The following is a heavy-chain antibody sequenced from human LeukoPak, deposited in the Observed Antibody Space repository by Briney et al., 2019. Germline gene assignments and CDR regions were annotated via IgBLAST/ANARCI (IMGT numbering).Heavy chain of an antibody. CDR3: VRDKGLTGDTCAFDI. CDR2: FIPAFNTA. Sequence: SVKVSCKASGDTFDTYTISWVRQVPGQGLEWMGGFIPAFNTAHYARKFQGRVTITMDASTTIDFMEMRSLRFEDTAVYYCVRDKGLTGDTCAFDIWGQGTMVTVSS. J-gene: IGHJ3*02. V-gene: IGHV1-69*05. CDR1: GDTFDTYT. D-gene: IGHD7-27*01.